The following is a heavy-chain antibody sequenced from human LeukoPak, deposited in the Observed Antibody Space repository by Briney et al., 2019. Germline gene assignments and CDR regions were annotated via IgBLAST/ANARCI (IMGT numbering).Heavy chain of an antibody. J-gene: IGHJ5*02. CDR3: ARDALWFGELLYSNWFDP. Sequence: SETLSLTCTVSGGSISSSSYYWGWIRQPPGKGLEWIGEINHSGSTNYNPSLKSRVTMSVDTSKNQFSLKLSSVTAADTAVYYCARDALWFGELLYSNWFDPWGQGTLVTVSS. D-gene: IGHD3-10*01. CDR1: GGSISSSSYY. V-gene: IGHV4-39*07. CDR2: INHSGST.